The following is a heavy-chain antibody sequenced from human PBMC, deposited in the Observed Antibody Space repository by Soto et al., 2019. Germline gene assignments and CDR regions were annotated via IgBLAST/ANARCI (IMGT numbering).Heavy chain of an antibody. J-gene: IGHJ6*02. CDR3: ARHDRYFDWLFNYYYYGMDV. CDR2: IDPSDSYT. CDR1: GYSFTSYW. Sequence: GESLKISCKGSGYSFTSYWISWVRQMPGKGLEWMGRIDPSDSYTNYSPSFQGHVTISADKSIGTAYLQWSSLKASDTAMYYCARHDRYFDWLFNYYYYGMDVWGQGTTVTVSS. D-gene: IGHD3-9*01. V-gene: IGHV5-10-1*01.